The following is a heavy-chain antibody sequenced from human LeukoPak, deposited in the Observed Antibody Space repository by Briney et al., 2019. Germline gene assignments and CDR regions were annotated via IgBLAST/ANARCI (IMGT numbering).Heavy chain of an antibody. CDR3: ARGSGYSYGPRLPFDY. J-gene: IGHJ4*02. Sequence: SETLSLTCAVYGGSFSGYYWSWIRQPPGKGLEWIGEINHSGSTNYNPSLKSRVTISVDTSKNQFSLKLSSVTAADTAVYYCARGSGYSYGPRLPFDYWGQGTLVTVSS. CDR1: GGSFSGYY. CDR2: INHSGST. V-gene: IGHV4-34*01. D-gene: IGHD5-18*01.